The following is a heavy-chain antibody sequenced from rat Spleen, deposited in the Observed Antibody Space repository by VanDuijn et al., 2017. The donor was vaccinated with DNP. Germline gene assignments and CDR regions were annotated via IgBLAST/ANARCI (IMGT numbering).Heavy chain of an antibody. Sequence: EVQLVESGGGLVQPGRSLKLSCAASGFTFSAYYMAWVRQAPAKGLEWVAYIGSPAYAPYYTDSVKGRFTLSRDNAKSTLYLQMDSLRSEDTATYYCSSGIGHWFTYWGQGTLVTVSS. CDR2: IGSPAYAP. CDR3: SSGIGHWFTY. J-gene: IGHJ3*01. CDR1: GFTFSAYY. D-gene: IGHD1-5*01. V-gene: IGHV5-27*01.